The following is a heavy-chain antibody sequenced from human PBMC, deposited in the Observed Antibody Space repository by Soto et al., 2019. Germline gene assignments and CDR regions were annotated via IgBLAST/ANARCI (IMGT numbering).Heavy chain of an antibody. CDR3: ARDLKRYYDSSGYGYYYYGMDV. D-gene: IGHD3-22*01. CDR1: GGTFSSYA. Sequence: ASVKVSCKASGGTFSSYAISWVRQAPGQGPEWMGGIIPIFGSANYAQKFQGRVTITADESTSTAYMELSSLRSEDTAVYYCARDLKRYYDSSGYGYYYYGMDVWGQGTTVTVSS. CDR2: IIPIFGSA. V-gene: IGHV1-69*13. J-gene: IGHJ6*02.